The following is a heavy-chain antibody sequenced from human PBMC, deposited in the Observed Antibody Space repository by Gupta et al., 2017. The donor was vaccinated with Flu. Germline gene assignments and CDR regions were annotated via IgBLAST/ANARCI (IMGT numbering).Heavy chain of an antibody. V-gene: IGHV1-69*01. Sequence: QVQLVQSGAEVKKPGSSVKVSCKASGGTFSSYAISWVRQAPGQGREWMGGIIPIFGTANYAQKFQGRVTITADESTSTAYMELSSLRSEDTAVYYCASRQIGSYFSSGFAFDIWGQGTMVTVSS. CDR1: GGTFSSYA. CDR3: ASRQIGSYFSSGFAFDI. J-gene: IGHJ3*02. CDR2: IIPIFGTA. D-gene: IGHD1-26*01.